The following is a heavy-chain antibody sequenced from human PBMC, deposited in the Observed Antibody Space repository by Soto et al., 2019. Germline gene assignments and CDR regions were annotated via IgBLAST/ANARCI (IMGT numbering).Heavy chain of an antibody. V-gene: IGHV4-61*08. CDR2: IYYSGST. CDR3: ASVMGASARPDYYYYYGMDV. J-gene: IGHJ6*02. D-gene: IGHD1-26*01. CDR1: GGSISSGDYY. Sequence: SETLSHACPVSGGSISSGDYYWSWIRQPPVKGLEWIGYIYYSGSTSYNPSLKSRVTISVDTSKNQFSLKLSSVTAADTAVYYCASVMGASARPDYYYYYGMDVWGQRTRVTVSS.